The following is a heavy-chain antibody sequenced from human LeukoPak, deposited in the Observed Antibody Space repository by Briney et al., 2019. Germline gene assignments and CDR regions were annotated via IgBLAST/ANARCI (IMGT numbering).Heavy chain of an antibody. CDR3: AREDLGYCSGGSCYGPLDY. V-gene: IGHV1-18*01. D-gene: IGHD2-15*01. Sequence: ASVKVSCKASGYTFTSYGISWVRQAPGQGLEWMGWISAYNGNTNYAQKLQGRVTMTTDTSTSTAYMELRSLRSVDTAVYYCAREDLGYCSGGSCYGPLDYWGQGTLVTVSS. CDR2: ISAYNGNT. CDR1: GYTFTSYG. J-gene: IGHJ4*02.